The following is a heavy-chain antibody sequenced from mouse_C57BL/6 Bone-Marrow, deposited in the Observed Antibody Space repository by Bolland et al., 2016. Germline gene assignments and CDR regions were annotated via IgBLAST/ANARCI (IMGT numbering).Heavy chain of an antibody. Sequence: SGNTYYNEKFKGKATLTADKSSSTAYMELRSLTSEDSAVYFCAGSYYYGSSYGFAYWGQGTLV. V-gene: IGHV1-81*01. J-gene: IGHJ3*01. CDR3: AGSYYYGSSYGFAY. CDR2: SGNT. D-gene: IGHD1-1*01.